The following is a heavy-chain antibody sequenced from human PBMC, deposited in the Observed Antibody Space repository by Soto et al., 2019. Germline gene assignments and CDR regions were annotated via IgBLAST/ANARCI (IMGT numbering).Heavy chain of an antibody. Sequence: ASVKVSCKASGYTFTSYGISCVRQAPGHGLEWMGWISAYNGNTNYAQKLQGRVTMTTDTSTSTAYMELRSLRSDDTAVYYCARAENIVVVPAAMEGSDLDYWGQGTLVTVSS. V-gene: IGHV1-18*01. CDR1: GYTFTSYG. CDR2: ISAYNGNT. CDR3: ARAENIVVVPAAMEGSDLDY. D-gene: IGHD2-2*01. J-gene: IGHJ4*02.